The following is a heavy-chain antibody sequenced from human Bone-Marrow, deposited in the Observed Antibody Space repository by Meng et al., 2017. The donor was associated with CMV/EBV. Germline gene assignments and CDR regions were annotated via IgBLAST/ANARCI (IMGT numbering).Heavy chain of an antibody. J-gene: IGHJ6*02. Sequence: SVKVSCKASGGTFSSYAISWVRQAPGQGLEWMGGIIPILGIANYAQKFQGRVTMTRNTSISTAYMELSSLRSEDTAVYYCARVGYPNYDFWSGYFAYYYYYGMDVWGQGTTVTVSS. CDR1: GGTFSSYA. CDR2: IIPILGIA. D-gene: IGHD3-3*01. CDR3: ARVGYPNYDFWSGYFAYYYYYGMDV. V-gene: IGHV1-69*10.